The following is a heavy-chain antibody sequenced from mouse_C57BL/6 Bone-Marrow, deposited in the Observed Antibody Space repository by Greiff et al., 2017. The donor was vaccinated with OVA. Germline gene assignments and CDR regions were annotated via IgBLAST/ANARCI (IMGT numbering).Heavy chain of an antibody. D-gene: IGHD2-5*01. V-gene: IGHV1-64*01. CDR1: GYTFTSYW. J-gene: IGHJ3*01. Sequence: QVQLKQPGAELVKPGASVKLSCKASGYTFTSYWMHWVKQRPGQGLEWIGMIHPNSGSTNYNEKFKSKATLTVDKSSSTAYMQLSSLTSEDSAVYYCARSDYSNFPLAYWGQGTLVTVSA. CDR2: IHPNSGST. CDR3: ARSDYSNFPLAY.